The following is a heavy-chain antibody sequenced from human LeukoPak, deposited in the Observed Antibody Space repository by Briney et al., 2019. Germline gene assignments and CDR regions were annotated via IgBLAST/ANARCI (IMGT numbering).Heavy chain of an antibody. Sequence: GGSLRLSCGVSEFTFDDYVIHWVRQGPGKGLEWVAAMSWTSGSIAYADSVKGRFNLFRDNAQSSLYLQMNSLRAEDTAFYYCARSSGSYDGYYGVEVWGQGTTVIVSS. J-gene: IGHJ6*02. CDR1: EFTFDDYV. D-gene: IGHD6-19*01. CDR2: MSWTSGSI. CDR3: ARSSGSYDGYYGVEV. V-gene: IGHV3-9*01.